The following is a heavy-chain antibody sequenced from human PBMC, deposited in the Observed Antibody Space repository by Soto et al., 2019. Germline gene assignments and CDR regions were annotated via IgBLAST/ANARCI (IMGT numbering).Heavy chain of an antibody. J-gene: IGHJ6*04. CDR3: GRSEWELLFIYYYYSGWAF. CDR2: IYYSGST. V-gene: IGHV4-59*02. D-gene: IGHD1-26*01. Sequence: SETLSLTCTVSGGSVSSYYWSWIRQPPGKGLEWIGYIYYSGSTNYNPSLKSRVTISVDTSKNQFSLQLSSVTAADTAVDYCGRSEWELLFIYYYYSGWAFGGNGTTVTVPP. CDR1: GGSVSSYY.